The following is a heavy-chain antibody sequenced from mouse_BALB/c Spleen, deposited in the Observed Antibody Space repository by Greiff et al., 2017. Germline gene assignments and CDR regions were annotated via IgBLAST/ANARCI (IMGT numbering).Heavy chain of an antibody. Sequence: EVKLMESGGGLVKPGGSLKLSCAASGFTFSSYAMSWVRQTPEKRLEWVASISSGGSTYYPDSVKGRFTISRDNARNILYLQMSSLRSEDTAMYYCARETVRYEKAWFAYWGQGTLVTVSA. V-gene: IGHV5-6-5*01. CDR2: ISSGGST. D-gene: IGHD2-14*01. J-gene: IGHJ3*01. CDR3: ARETVRYEKAWFAY. CDR1: GFTFSSYA.